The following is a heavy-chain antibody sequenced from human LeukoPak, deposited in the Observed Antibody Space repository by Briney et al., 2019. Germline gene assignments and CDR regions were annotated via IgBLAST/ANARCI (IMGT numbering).Heavy chain of an antibody. J-gene: IGHJ4*02. Sequence: SETLSLTCAVSGGSFSGYYWSWIRQPPGKGLEWIGEINHSGSTNYNPSLKSRVTISVDTSKNQFSLKLSSVTAADTAVYYCARTSQYYYGSGSYRVFDYWGQGTLVTVSS. CDR3: ARTSQYYYGSGSYRVFDY. CDR2: INHSGST. D-gene: IGHD3-10*01. V-gene: IGHV4-34*01. CDR1: GGSFSGYY.